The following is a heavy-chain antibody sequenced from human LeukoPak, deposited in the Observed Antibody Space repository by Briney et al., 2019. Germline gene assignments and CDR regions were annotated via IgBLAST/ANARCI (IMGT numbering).Heavy chain of an antibody. CDR1: GGSISSSY. Sequence: KPSETLSLTCTVSGGSISSSYWKWIRQPPGKGLEWIGYIYYSGSTNYNPSLKSRVTISVDTSKKPVALKLISVTAVERVVYDCAGRLWRRDGYNLSAFDIWGQGTMVTVSS. CDR2: IYYSGST. V-gene: IGHV4-59*01. CDR3: AGRLWRRDGYNLSAFDI. D-gene: IGHD5-24*01. J-gene: IGHJ3*02.